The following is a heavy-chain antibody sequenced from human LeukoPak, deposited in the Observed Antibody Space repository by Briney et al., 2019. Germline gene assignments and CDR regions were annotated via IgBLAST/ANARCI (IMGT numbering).Heavy chain of an antibody. CDR2: IAYSGTTI. CDR1: GGSFSGYY. D-gene: IGHD2-21*02. Sequence: LSLTCAVYGGSFSGYYWSWIRQSPGKGLEWVSYIAYSGTTIYYADSVKGRFTISRDNAKSSLYLQMNSLRAEDTAVYYCARGTAAGGSDAFDIWGQGTMVTVSS. V-gene: IGHV3-11*04. CDR3: ARGTAAGGSDAFDI. J-gene: IGHJ3*02.